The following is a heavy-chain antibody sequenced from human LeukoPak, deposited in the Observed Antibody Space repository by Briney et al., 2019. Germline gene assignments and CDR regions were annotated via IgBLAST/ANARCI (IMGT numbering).Heavy chain of an antibody. D-gene: IGHD3-10*01. CDR1: GGSISSNNW. CDR2: IYHSGST. V-gene: IGHV4-4*02. Sequence: PSETLSLTCAVSGGSISSNNWWSWVRPPPGKGLEWIGEIYHSGSTDYNPSLESRVTISVDKSNNQFSLKLSSVTAADTAVYYCARRFYGSGSYSSPGFHAFDIWGQGTMVTVPS. CDR3: ARRFYGSGSYSSPGFHAFDI. J-gene: IGHJ3*02.